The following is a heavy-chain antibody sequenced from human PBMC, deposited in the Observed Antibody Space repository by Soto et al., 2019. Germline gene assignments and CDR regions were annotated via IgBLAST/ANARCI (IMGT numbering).Heavy chain of an antibody. Sequence: PGGSLRLSCAASGLTVSGDHMSWVRQAPGKGLQWVSLIHSDGSTYYADSVKGRFTISRDSSKNTVSLQMNSLRADDTALYFCERDDRGPFDYWGQGTLVTVSS. J-gene: IGHJ4*02. D-gene: IGHD1-26*01. V-gene: IGHV3-53*01. CDR1: GLTVSGDH. CDR3: ERDDRGPFDY. CDR2: IHSDGST.